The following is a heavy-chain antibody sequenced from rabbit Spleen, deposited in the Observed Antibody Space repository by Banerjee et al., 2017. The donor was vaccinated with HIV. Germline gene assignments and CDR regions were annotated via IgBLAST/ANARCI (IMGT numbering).Heavy chain of an antibody. Sequence: RSNGRFTLSSDNAQNTVDLQMNSLTPADTATYFCARDTSSSFSSYGMDLWGPGTLVTVS. J-gene: IGHJ6*01. V-gene: IGHV1S8*01. CDR3: ARDTSSSFSSYGMDL. D-gene: IGHD1-1*01.